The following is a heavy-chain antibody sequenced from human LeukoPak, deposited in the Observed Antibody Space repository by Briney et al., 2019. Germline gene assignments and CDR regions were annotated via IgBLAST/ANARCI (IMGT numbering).Heavy chain of an antibody. D-gene: IGHD1-14*01. J-gene: IGHJ5*02. CDR2: IIPIFGTA. V-gene: IGHV1-69*13. CDR3: ASRIPRGNWFDP. Sequence: ASVKVSCKASGGTFSSYAISWVRQAPGQGLEWMGGIIPIFGTANYAQKFQGRVTITADESTSTAYMELSSPRSEDTAVYYCASRIPRGNWFDPWGQGTLVTVSS. CDR1: GGTFSSYA.